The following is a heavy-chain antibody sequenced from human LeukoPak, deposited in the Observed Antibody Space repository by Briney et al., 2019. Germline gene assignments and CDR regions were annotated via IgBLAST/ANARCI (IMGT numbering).Heavy chain of an antibody. CDR2: INWNGGST. CDR1: GFTFDDYG. V-gene: IGHV3-20*04. Sequence: GGSLRLSCAASGFTFDDYGMSWVRQAPGKGLEWVSGINWNGGSTGYTDSVKGRFTISRDNAKNSLSLQMNSLRAEDTAVYYCARVSSSSGYYYMDVWGKGTTVSVSS. CDR3: ARVSSSSGYYYMDV. J-gene: IGHJ6*03. D-gene: IGHD6-6*01.